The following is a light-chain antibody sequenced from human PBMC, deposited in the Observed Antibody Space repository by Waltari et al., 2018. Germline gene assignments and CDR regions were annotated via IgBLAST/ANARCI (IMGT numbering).Light chain of an antibody. CDR3: QKYGTLPAT. CDR1: QSVSRT. CDR2: DAS. J-gene: IGKJ1*01. V-gene: IGKV3-20*01. Sequence: EIVLTQSPGTLSLSPGERATLSCRASQSVSRTLAWYQQKPGQAPRLLIYDASIRATGIPDRFSGSGSGTDFSLTISRVEPEDFAVYYCQKYGTLPATFGQGTKVEIK.